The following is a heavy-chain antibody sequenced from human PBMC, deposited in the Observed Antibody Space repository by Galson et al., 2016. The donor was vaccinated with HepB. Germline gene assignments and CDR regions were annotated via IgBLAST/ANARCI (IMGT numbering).Heavy chain of an antibody. D-gene: IGHD3-22*01. CDR2: IWYDGSNK. CDR3: ARDGGGSSGYYLDY. V-gene: IGHV3-33*01. J-gene: IGHJ4*02. Sequence: SLRLSCAASGFTFSSYGMHWVRQAPGKGLEWVAVIWYDGSNKYYADSVKGRFTIFRDNSKNTLYLQMNRLRAEDTAVYYCARDGGGSSGYYLDYWGQGTLVTVSS. CDR1: GFTFSSYG.